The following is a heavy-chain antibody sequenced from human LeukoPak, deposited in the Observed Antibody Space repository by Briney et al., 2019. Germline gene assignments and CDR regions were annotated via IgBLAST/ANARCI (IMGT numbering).Heavy chain of an antibody. CDR1: GGSFSGYY. Sequence: SETLSLTCAVYGGSFSGYYWGWIRQPPGKGLEWIGEINHSGSTNYNPSLKSRVTISVDTSKNQFSLKLSSVTAADTAVYYCARKYDYVWGSYRHENFDYWGQGTLVTVSS. CDR2: INHSGST. V-gene: IGHV4-34*01. D-gene: IGHD3-16*02. CDR3: ARKYDYVWGSYRHENFDY. J-gene: IGHJ4*02.